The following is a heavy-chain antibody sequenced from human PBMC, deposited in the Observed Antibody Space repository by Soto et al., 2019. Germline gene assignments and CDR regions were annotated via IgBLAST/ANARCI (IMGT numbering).Heavy chain of an antibody. CDR1: GGSINSGGYY. CDR2: IYYSGST. V-gene: IGHV4-31*03. D-gene: IGHD3-22*01. Sequence: SETLSLTCTVPGGSINSGGYYWSWIRQHPGKGLEWIGYIYYSGSTYYNPSLKSRVTISVDTSKNQFSLKLSSVTAADTAVYYCASSGDYYDSSGLFYGMDVWGQGTTVTVSS. CDR3: ASSGDYYDSSGLFYGMDV. J-gene: IGHJ6*02.